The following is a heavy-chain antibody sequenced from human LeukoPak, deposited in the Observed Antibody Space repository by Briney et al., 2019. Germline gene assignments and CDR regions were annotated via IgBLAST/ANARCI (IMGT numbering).Heavy chain of an antibody. D-gene: IGHD2-2*01. Sequence: GASVKVSCKASGYTFTSYDINWVRQATGQGLEWMGWMNPNSGNTGYAQKFQGRVTMTRNTSISTAYMELSGLRSEDTAVYYCARAKGVVPAAIPYYYYYGMDVWGQGTTVTVSS. CDR3: ARAKGVVPAAIPYYYYYGMDV. CDR2: MNPNSGNT. V-gene: IGHV1-8*01. J-gene: IGHJ6*02. CDR1: GYTFTSYD.